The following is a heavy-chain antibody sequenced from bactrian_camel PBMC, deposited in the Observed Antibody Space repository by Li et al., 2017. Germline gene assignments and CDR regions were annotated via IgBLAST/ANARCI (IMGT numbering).Heavy chain of an antibody. CDR3: AFDPEWTGCGADSSRYNY. V-gene: IGHV3S57*01. CDR1: AGTISRYC. J-gene: IGHJ4*01. D-gene: IGHD3*01. Sequence: HVQLVESGGGSVQAGGSLRLSCVASAGTISRYCMAWFRQAPGKARERVARIFSTGTTTYADSVKGRFTISRANALNTLYLQMNSLKPEDTAMYYCAFDPEWTGCGADSSRYNYLGQGTQVTVS. CDR2: IFSTGTT.